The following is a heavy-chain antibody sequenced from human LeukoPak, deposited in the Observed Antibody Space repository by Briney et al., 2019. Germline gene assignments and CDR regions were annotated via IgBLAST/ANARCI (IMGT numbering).Heavy chain of an antibody. CDR3: ARDPPPDYYYDSSGYFDY. CDR2: INPNTGGT. Sequence: ASVKVSCKASGYTFTGYYMHWVRQAPGQGLEWMGWINPNTGGTNYAQKFQGRVTMTRDMSTSTVYMELSSLRSEDTAVYYCARDPPPDYYYDSSGYFDYWGQGTLVTVSS. D-gene: IGHD3-22*01. V-gene: IGHV1-2*02. CDR1: GYTFTGYY. J-gene: IGHJ4*02.